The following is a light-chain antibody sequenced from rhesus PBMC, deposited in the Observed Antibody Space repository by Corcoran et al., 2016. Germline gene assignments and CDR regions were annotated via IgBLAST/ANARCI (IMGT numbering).Light chain of an antibody. CDR1: QSVNNR. J-gene: IGKJ1*01. CDR2: GAS. Sequence: EIVMTQSPATLSLSAGERATLSCRASQSVNNRLAWYQQKPGQAPRLLIYGASSRASGIPDRFSGSGSGTEFTLTISSLEPEDFAVYYCQQYSDWWTFGQGTKVEIK. V-gene: IGKV3-42*03. CDR3: QQYSDWWT.